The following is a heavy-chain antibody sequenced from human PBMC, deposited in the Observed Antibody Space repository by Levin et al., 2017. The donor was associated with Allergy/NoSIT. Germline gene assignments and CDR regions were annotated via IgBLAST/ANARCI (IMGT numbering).Heavy chain of an antibody. J-gene: IGHJ4*02. CDR1: GGSISSSSYY. CDR3: ARELRVYTSSSKTDY. CDR2: IYYNGAT. V-gene: IGHV4-39*07. Sequence: SETLSLTCTVSGGSISSSSYYWGWIRQPPGKGLEWIGTIYYNGATQYNASLKSRVTMSVDTSKNQFSLKLTSVTAADTAVYYCARELRVYTSSSKTDYWGQGTLVTVSS. D-gene: IGHD6-6*01.